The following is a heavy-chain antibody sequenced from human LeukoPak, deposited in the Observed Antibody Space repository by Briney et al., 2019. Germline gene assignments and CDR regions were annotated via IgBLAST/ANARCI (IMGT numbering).Heavy chain of an antibody. CDR1: GGSFSGYY. J-gene: IGHJ6*02. D-gene: IGHD2-2*01. Sequence: PSETLSLTCAVYGGSFSGYYWSWIRQPPGKGLEWIGEINHSGSTNYHPSLKSRVTISVDTSKNQFSLKLSSVTAADTAVYYCARGKVVVVPAAKGDYYYGMDVWGQGTTVTVSS. CDR3: ARGKVVVVPAAKGDYYYGMDV. CDR2: INHSGST. V-gene: IGHV4-34*01.